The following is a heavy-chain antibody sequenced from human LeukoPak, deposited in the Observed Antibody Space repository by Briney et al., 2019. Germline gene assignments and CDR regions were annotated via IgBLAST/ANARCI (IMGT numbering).Heavy chain of an antibody. J-gene: IGHJ4*01. CDR3: ARELPREVTLDY. D-gene: IGHD2-21*02. Sequence: GGSLRLSCAVSGFTFISYGMQWVRQAPGKGLAWVSRINTDGSSTTYADSVKGRFTISRDNAKNTLYLQMNSLRAEDTAVYYCARELPREVTLDYWVQGTLVTVSS. CDR1: GFTFISYG. CDR2: INTDGSST. V-gene: IGHV3-74*01.